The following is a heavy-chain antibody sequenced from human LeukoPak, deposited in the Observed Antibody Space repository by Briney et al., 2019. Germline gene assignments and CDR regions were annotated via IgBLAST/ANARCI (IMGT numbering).Heavy chain of an antibody. CDR2: INPNSGGT. CDR1: GYTFTGYY. V-gene: IGHV1-2*04. J-gene: IGHJ4*02. CDR3: ARSPGGPTVTLDY. Sequence: ASVKVSCKASGYTFTGYYMHWVRQAPGQGLEWMGWINPNSGGTNYAQKFQGWVTMTRDTSISTAYMELSRLRSDDTAVYYCARSPGGPTVTLDYWGQGTLVTVSS. D-gene: IGHD4-17*01.